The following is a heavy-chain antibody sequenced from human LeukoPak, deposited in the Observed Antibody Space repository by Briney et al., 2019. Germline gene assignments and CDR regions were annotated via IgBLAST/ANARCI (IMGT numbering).Heavy chain of an antibody. CDR1: GGSISSSNW. CDR3: ARELNIRGRYYFDY. J-gene: IGHJ4*02. D-gene: IGHD2/OR15-2a*01. V-gene: IGHV4-4*02. CDR2: IYHSGST. Sequence: PSETLSLTCAVSGGSISSSNWWSWVRQPPGKGLEWIGEIYHSGSTNYNPSLKSRVTISVDKSKNQFSLKLSSVTAADTAVYYCARELNIRGRYYFDYWGQGTLVTVSS.